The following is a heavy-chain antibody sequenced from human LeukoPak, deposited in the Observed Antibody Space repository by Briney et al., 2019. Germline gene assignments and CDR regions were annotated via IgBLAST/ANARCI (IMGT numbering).Heavy chain of an antibody. Sequence: GGSLRLSCAASGLTFSSSAMSWVRQAPGKGLEWVSAISDSGGKTYYTDSVKGRFTISRDNSKNTLYLQMNSLRVDDTAVYYCAKDRKVYQDWGQGTLVTVSS. CDR1: GLTFSSSA. J-gene: IGHJ4*02. CDR2: ISDSGGKT. V-gene: IGHV3-23*01. CDR3: AKDRKVYQD. D-gene: IGHD2-8*01.